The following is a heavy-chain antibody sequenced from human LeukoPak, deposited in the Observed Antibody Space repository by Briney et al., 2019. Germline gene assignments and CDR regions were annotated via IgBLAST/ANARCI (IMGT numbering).Heavy chain of an antibody. D-gene: IGHD6-13*01. CDR1: GGSINSGSYY. V-gene: IGHV4-61*02. CDR2: IHTSGIT. J-gene: IGHJ4*02. Sequence: SQTLSLTCTVSGGSINSGSYYWSWIRQPAGKGLEWIGPIHTSGITNTNPSLKGRVTISVDTPKTQSSLKVSSVTAADTAVYYWATAVYSSSWYAIDYWGQGTLVTVSS. CDR3: ATAVYSSSWYAIDY.